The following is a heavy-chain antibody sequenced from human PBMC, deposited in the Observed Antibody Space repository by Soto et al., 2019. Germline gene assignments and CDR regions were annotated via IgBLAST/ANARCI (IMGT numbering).Heavy chain of an antibody. V-gene: IGHV3-30*18. CDR1: GFTFSSYG. D-gene: IGHD1-26*01. CDR3: AKDWVGATHDAFDI. Sequence: QVQLVESGGGVVQPGRSLRLSCAASGFTFSSYGMHWVRQAPGKGLEWVAVISYDGSNKYYPDSVKGRFTISRDNSKNTLYLPMNSLRAEDTAVYYCAKDWVGATHDAFDIWGQGTMVTVSS. CDR2: ISYDGSNK. J-gene: IGHJ3*02.